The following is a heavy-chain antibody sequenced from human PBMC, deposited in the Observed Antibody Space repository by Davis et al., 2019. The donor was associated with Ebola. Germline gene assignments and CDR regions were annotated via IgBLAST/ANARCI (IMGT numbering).Heavy chain of an antibody. V-gene: IGHV1-2*02. D-gene: IGHD1-7*01. CDR1: GYTFTGYY. CDR2: INPNSGGT. CDR3: AREGYNWNYGGSYFDY. Sequence: ASVKVSCKASGYTFTGYYMHWVRQAPGQGLEWMGWINPNSGGTNYAQKFQGRVTMTRDTSISTAYMELSRLRSDDTAVYYCAREGYNWNYGGSYFDYWGQGTLVTVSS. J-gene: IGHJ4*02.